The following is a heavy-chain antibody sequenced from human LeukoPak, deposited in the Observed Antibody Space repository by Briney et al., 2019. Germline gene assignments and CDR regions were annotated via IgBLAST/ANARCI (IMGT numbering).Heavy chain of an antibody. D-gene: IGHD5-24*01. J-gene: IGHJ4*02. CDR2: IYYSGST. CDR3: ARDFSPDGYNPPPGGY. Sequence: SETLSLTCTVSGGSISSYYWSWIRQPPGKGLEWIGYIYYSGSTNYNPSLKSRVTISVDTSKNQFSLKLSSVTAADTAVYYCARDFSPDGYNPPPGGYWGQGTLVTVSS. V-gene: IGHV4-59*01. CDR1: GGSISSYY.